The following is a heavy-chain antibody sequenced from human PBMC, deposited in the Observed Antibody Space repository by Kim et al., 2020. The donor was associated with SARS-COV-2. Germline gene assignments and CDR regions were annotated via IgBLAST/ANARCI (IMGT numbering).Heavy chain of an antibody. CDR3: ARHYGSGSFTLNV. CDR1: GFSITAGFF. D-gene: IGHD3-10*01. J-gene: IGHJ6*02. CDR2: VYHSGIT. Sequence: SETLSLTCSVSGFSITAGFFWGWIRQPPGQGLEWIGSVYHSGITFHNSSLKSRVTLSVDTTKNQVSLKLDSVTAADTAVYYCARHYGSGSFTLNVWGQGTTVTVSS. V-gene: IGHV4-38-2*01.